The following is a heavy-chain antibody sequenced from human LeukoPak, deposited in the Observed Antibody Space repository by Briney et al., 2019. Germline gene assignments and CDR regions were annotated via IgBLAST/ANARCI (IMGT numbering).Heavy chain of an antibody. V-gene: IGHV4-34*01. Sequence: SETLSLTCAVYGGSFSGYYWSWIRQPPGKGLEWIGEINHSGSTNYNPSLKSRVTISLDTSKNQFSLKLSSVTAADTAVYYCAREGGGWYIDYWGQGTLVTVSS. CDR3: AREGGGWYIDY. J-gene: IGHJ4*02. CDR2: INHSGST. CDR1: GGSFSGYY. D-gene: IGHD6-19*01.